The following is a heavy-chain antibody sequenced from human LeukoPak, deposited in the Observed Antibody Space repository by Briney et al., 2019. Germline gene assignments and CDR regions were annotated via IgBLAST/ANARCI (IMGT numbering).Heavy chain of an antibody. CDR3: ARVDPYDSSAYYFDY. J-gene: IGHJ4*02. Sequence: ASGEVSCKASGYTFTSYGISWVRQAPGQGLEWMGWISAYNGNTNYAQKLQGRVTVTTDTSTSTAYMELRSLRSDDTAVYYCARVDPYDSSAYYFDYWGQGTLVTVSS. CDR1: GYTFTSYG. V-gene: IGHV1-18*01. CDR2: ISAYNGNT. D-gene: IGHD3-22*01.